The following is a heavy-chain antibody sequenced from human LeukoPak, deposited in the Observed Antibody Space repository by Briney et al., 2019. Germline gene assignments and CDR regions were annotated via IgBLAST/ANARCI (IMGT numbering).Heavy chain of an antibody. D-gene: IGHD3-22*01. Sequence: ASVKVSCKASGYSFVLYGISWVRQAPGQGPEWMGWISTYNGNTKYAQKFQGRVTMTTDTSTSTAYMELRSLRSDDTAVYYCARGHFYDSSDYHDTFDVWGQGTMVTVSS. V-gene: IGHV1-18*01. CDR1: GYSFVLYG. CDR2: ISTYNGNT. CDR3: ARGHFYDSSDYHDTFDV. J-gene: IGHJ3*01.